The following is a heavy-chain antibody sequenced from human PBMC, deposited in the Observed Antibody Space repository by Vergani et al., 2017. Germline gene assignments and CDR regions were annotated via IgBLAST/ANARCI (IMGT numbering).Heavy chain of an antibody. Sequence: EVQLVQSGAEVKKPGESLKISCKGSGYSFTSYWIGWVRQMPGKGLEWMGIIYPGDSDTRYSPSFQGQVTISADKSISTAYLQWSSLRAEDTAVYYCAREGSGFGELGDAFDIWGQGTMVTVSS. V-gene: IGHV5-51*01. J-gene: IGHJ3*02. D-gene: IGHD3-10*01. CDR3: AREGSGFGELGDAFDI. CDR2: IYPGDSDT. CDR1: GYSFTSYW.